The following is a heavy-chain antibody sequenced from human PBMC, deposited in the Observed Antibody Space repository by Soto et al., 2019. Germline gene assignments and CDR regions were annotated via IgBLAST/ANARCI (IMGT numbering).Heavy chain of an antibody. V-gene: IGHV4-30-2*01. CDR1: GGSISSGDYS. D-gene: IGHD3-22*01. Sequence: PSETLSLTCAVSGGSISSGDYSWNWIRQPPGKGLEWIGYIYYGGSTYYNPSLQSRVTMSVDRSRNQFSLKLNSVTAADTAVYYCARVRREYDNSGPVDYWAQGNLVTVSS. CDR3: ARVRREYDNSGPVDY. J-gene: IGHJ4*02. CDR2: IYYGGST.